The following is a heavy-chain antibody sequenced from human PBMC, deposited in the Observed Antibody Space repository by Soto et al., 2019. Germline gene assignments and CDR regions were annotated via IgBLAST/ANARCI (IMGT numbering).Heavy chain of an antibody. CDR3: ARDPAMVYFDY. Sequence: GGSLRLSCAASGFTFSIYSMNWVRQAPGKGLEWVSYISSSSTTIYYADSVKVRFTISRDNAKNSLYLQMNSLRAEDTAVYYCARDPAMVYFDYWGQGSLVTVSS. CDR1: GFTFSIYS. V-gene: IGHV3-48*01. J-gene: IGHJ4*02. D-gene: IGHD5-18*01. CDR2: ISSSSTTI.